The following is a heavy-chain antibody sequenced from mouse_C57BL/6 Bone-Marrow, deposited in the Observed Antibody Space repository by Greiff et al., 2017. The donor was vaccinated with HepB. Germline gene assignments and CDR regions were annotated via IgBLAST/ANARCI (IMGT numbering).Heavy chain of an antibody. CDR3: ARRYFDV. J-gene: IGHJ1*03. V-gene: IGHV1-80*01. CDR2: IYPGDGDT. Sequence: VKLMESGAELVKPGASVKISCKASGYSFSSYWMNWVKQRTGKGLKWIGQIYPGDGDTNYNGKFKGKATLTADKYSSTAYMHLSSLTSEDSAVYIWARRYFDVWGTGTTVTVSS. CDR1: GYSFSSYW.